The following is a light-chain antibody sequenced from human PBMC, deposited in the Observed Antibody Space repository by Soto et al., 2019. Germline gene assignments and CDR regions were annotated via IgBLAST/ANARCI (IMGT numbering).Light chain of an antibody. CDR3: QQRSNWPPSIT. J-gene: IGKJ5*01. CDR2: DVS. Sequence: EIVLTQSPATLSLSPGEGAALSCRASESVSTYLAWYQQKPGQAPRLLIYDVSNRATGIPARFSGNGSGTGFTLTISSLEPEDFAVYYCQQRSNWPPSITFGQGTRLEIK. CDR1: ESVSTY. V-gene: IGKV3-11*01.